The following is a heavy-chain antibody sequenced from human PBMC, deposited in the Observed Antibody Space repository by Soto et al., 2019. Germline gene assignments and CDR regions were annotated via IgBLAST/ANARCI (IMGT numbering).Heavy chain of an antibody. CDR1: GFTFSSYW. D-gene: IGHD3-10*01. V-gene: IGHV3-74*01. CDR3: TRDIGGKGAY. J-gene: IGHJ4*02. Sequence: EVQLVESGGGLVQPGGSLRLSYAASGFTFSSYWMHWVRQVPGKGLLWVSRIDEYGSTINYADSVKGRFTISRDNARNTLYLEMNSLRAEDTALYYCTRDIGGKGAYWGPGTLVTVSS. CDR2: IDEYGSTI.